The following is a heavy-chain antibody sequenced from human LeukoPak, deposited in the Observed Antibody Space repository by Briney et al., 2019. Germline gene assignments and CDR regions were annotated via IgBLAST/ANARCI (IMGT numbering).Heavy chain of an antibody. CDR2: ISGSGSTT. V-gene: IGHV3-23*01. D-gene: IGHD1-26*01. CDR3: AKTGGTYYGSDY. Sequence: PGGSLRLSCAASGFTFSSYVMSWVRQAPGKGLEWVSSISGSGSTTYYADTVKGRFTISRDNSKNTLYPQMNSLRGEDTALYYCAKTGGTYYGSDYWGQGTLVTVSS. J-gene: IGHJ4*02. CDR1: GFTFSSYV.